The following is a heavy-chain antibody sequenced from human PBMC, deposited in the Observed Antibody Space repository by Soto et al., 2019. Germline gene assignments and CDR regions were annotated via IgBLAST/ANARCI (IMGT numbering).Heavy chain of an antibody. CDR1: GFTFSSYS. J-gene: IGHJ4*02. V-gene: IGHV3-21*01. Sequence: EVQLVESGGGPVKPGGSLRLSCAASGFTFSSYSMNWVRQAPGKGLEWVSSISSSSSYIYYADSVKGRFTISRDNAKNSLYLQMNSLRAEDTAVYYCARNYGDYVKYFDYWGQGTLLTVSS. CDR2: ISSSSSYI. CDR3: ARNYGDYVKYFDY. D-gene: IGHD4-17*01.